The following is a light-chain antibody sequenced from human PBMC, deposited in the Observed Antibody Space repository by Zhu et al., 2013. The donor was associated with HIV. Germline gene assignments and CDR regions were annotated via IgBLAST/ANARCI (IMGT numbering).Light chain of an antibody. Sequence: DVVLTQSPLSLSVTVGQPASISCRSSQSLLHSNGYNYLDWYLQKPGQSPQLLIYLGSNRASGVPDRFSGSGYGTEFTLNISSLQPDDFATYYCQQYNAYPYTFGQGTKLQIK. CDR1: QSLLHSNGYNY. V-gene: IGKV2-28*01. CDR2: LGS. CDR3: QQYNAYPYT. J-gene: IGKJ2*01.